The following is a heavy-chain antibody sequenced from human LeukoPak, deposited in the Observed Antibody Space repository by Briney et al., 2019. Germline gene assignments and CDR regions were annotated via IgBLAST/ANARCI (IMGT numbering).Heavy chain of an antibody. CDR1: GFTFNTYS. V-gene: IGHV3-48*02. J-gene: IGHJ6*02. CDR3: ARVEQQPRAVCGMDV. CDR2: ISSSSSTI. Sequence: GGSLRLSCAASGFTFNTYSMNWVRQAPGKGLEWVSHISSSSSTIYYADSVKGRFTISGDNAKTSLYLQMNSLRDEDTAVYYCARVEQQPRAVCGMDVWGPGTTVTVSS. D-gene: IGHD6-13*01.